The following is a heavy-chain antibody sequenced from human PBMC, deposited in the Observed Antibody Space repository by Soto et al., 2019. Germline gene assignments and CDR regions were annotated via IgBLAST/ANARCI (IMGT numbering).Heavy chain of an antibody. Sequence: GGSLRLSCAASGFTFSNAWMSWVRQAPGKGLEWVGRIKSKTDGGKTDYAGTVKGRFTISTDDSKNTLYLQMNSLKTEDTAVYYCTTDYYDYIWGSYRLEYYFDYWGQGTLVTVSS. D-gene: IGHD3-16*02. CDR1: GFTFSNAW. CDR3: TTDYYDYIWGSYRLEYYFDY. V-gene: IGHV3-15*01. CDR2: IKSKTDGGKT. J-gene: IGHJ4*02.